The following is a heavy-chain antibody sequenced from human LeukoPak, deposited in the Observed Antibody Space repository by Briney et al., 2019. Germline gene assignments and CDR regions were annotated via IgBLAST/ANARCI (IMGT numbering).Heavy chain of an antibody. Sequence: SETQSLTCTVSGGSISSYYWSWIRQPAGKGLEWIGRIYTSGSTNYNPSLKSRVTMSVDTSKNQFSLKLSSVTAADTAVYYCARYYQAVSKASGNWFDPWGQGTLVTVSS. CDR3: ARYYQAVSKASGNWFDP. V-gene: IGHV4-4*07. D-gene: IGHD2-2*01. CDR2: IYTSGST. J-gene: IGHJ5*02. CDR1: GGSISSYY.